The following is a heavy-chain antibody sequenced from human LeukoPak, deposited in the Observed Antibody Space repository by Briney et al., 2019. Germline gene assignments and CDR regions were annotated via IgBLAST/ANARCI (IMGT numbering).Heavy chain of an antibody. CDR1: GFTFSSYG. Sequence: GGSLRLSCAASGFTFSSYGMHWVRQAPGKGLEWVAIIWYDGTNTYYADSLKGRFTISRDNSKNTLYLQMNSLRAEDTAVYYCARDLSGYTFDYWGQGTLVTVSS. J-gene: IGHJ4*02. D-gene: IGHD5-12*01. V-gene: IGHV3-33*01. CDR2: IWYDGTNT. CDR3: ARDLSGYTFDY.